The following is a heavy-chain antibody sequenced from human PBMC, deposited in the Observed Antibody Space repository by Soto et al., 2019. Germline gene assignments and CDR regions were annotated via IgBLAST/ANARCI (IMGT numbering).Heavy chain of an antibody. Sequence: EVQLVESGGGVVQPGGSLRLSCAASGFTFSSYWMHWVRQAPGKGLEWVASLKEDGTEKYYVDSVKGRFTVSRDDATNSLYLQMTSLRAEDTAVYYCARGTIAAPGTDYWGQGTLVTVSS. CDR1: GFTFSSYW. V-gene: IGHV3-7*01. CDR2: LKEDGTEK. D-gene: IGHD6-13*01. J-gene: IGHJ4*02. CDR3: ARGTIAAPGTDY.